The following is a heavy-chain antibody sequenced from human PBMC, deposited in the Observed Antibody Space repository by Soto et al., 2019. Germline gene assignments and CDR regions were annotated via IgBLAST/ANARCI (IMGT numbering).Heavy chain of an antibody. V-gene: IGHV3-23*01. CDR2: ISGSGGST. CDR3: AKALTGDHYYYMYV. CDR1: GFTFSSYA. D-gene: IGHD7-27*01. J-gene: IGHJ6*03. Sequence: GGSLRLSCAASGFTFSSYAMSWVRQAPGKGLEWVSAISGSGGSTYYADSVKGRFTISRDNSKNTLYLQMNSLRAEDTAVYYCAKALTGDHYYYMYVWGKGTTVTVSS.